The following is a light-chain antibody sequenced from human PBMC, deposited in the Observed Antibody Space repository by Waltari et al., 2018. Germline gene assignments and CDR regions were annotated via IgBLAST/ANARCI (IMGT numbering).Light chain of an antibody. V-gene: IGLV1-47*01. Sequence: QSVLTQPPSASGTPGQRVTISCSGSRPKTGRNYVYWYQQLPGTAPKLLIYSNNQGPSRVPDRFSVSKAVTSASLASSGLRSEDECDYYCAAWDDSLSGPGVFGGGTKLTVL. CDR1: RPKTGRNY. CDR3: AAWDDSLSGPGV. CDR2: SNN. J-gene: IGLJ3*02.